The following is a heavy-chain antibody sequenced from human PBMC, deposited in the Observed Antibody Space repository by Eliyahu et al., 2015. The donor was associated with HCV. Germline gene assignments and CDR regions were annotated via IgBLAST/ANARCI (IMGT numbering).Heavy chain of an antibody. CDR2: IYSGGST. Sequence: EVQLVESGGGLVQPGGSLRLSCAASGFTVSSNYXSWVRQAPGKGLEWVSVIYSGGSTYYADSVKGRFTISRDNSKNTLYLQMNSLRAEDTAVYYCARDWEYYGDYYFDYWGQGTLVTVSS. CDR3: ARDWEYYGDYYFDY. J-gene: IGHJ4*02. CDR1: GFTVSSNY. V-gene: IGHV3-66*02. D-gene: IGHD4-17*01.